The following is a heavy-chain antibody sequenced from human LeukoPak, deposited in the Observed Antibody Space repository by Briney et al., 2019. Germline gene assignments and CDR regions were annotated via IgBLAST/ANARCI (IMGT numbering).Heavy chain of an antibody. D-gene: IGHD3-22*01. CDR2: INHSGST. CDR3: ARDPSHYYDSSGYDGY. Sequence: SETLSLTCAVYGGSFSGYYWSWIRQPPGKGLEWIGEINHSGSTNYNPSLKSRVTISVDTSKNQFSLKLSSVTAADTAVYYCARDPSHYYDSSGYDGYWGQGTLVTVSS. J-gene: IGHJ4*02. V-gene: IGHV4-34*01. CDR1: GGSFSGYY.